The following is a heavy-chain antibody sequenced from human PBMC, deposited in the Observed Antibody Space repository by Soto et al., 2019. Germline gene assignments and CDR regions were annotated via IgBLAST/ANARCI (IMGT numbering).Heavy chain of an antibody. Sequence: QITLKESGPTLVKPTQTLTLTCTFSGFSRSTSGVGVGWIRPPPGKALEWLARIYWDDDKLYSPSLKSRLTNTKDTSKNQVLLTMTNMDPVDTSTYYCAHSRTTYYFLSGYYTPWFDPWGQGTLVTVSS. V-gene: IGHV2-5*02. CDR3: AHSRTTYYFLSGYYTPWFDP. CDR2: IYWDDDK. D-gene: IGHD3-3*01. J-gene: IGHJ5*02. CDR1: GFSRSTSGVG.